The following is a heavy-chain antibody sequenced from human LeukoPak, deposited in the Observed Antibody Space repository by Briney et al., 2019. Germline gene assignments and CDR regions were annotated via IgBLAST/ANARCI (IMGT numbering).Heavy chain of an antibody. CDR3: ARDSSGWYFDY. V-gene: IGHV4-59*13. D-gene: IGHD6-19*01. CDR1: GGSMSSYY. J-gene: IGHJ4*02. CDR2: IYYSGST. Sequence: SETLSLTCSVWGGSMSSYYWSWIRQPPEGALVWIAYIYYSGSTNYNPSLKSRVTISVDPSKSQCSLKLSSVTAADTAVYYCARDSSGWYFDYWGQGTLVTVSS.